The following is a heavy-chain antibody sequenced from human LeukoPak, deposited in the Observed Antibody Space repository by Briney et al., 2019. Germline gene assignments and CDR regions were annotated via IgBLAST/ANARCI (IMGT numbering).Heavy chain of an antibody. D-gene: IGHD4-17*01. CDR2: ISGSGGST. Sequence: GGSLRLSCVASGFTFSSYAMSWVRQAPGKGLEWVSAISGSGGSTYYADSVKGRFTISRDNSKNTLYLQMNSLRAEDTAVYYCARDSSVTTVDYWGQGTLVTVSS. CDR3: ARDSSVTTVDY. J-gene: IGHJ4*02. CDR1: GFTFSSYA. V-gene: IGHV3-23*01.